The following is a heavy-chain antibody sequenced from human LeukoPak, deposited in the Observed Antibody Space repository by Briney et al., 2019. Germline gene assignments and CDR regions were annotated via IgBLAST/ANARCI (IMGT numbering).Heavy chain of an antibody. D-gene: IGHD3-10*01. J-gene: IGHJ4*02. Sequence: PGGSLRLSCTASGFTFSTCDMTWVRQAPGKGLEWVSSISGNGDGTYYADSVKGRFTISRDNSKNTLYLQMNSLRAEDTAIYYCAKRGPIYSASPGNYFDYWGQGTLVTVSS. V-gene: IGHV3-23*01. CDR2: ISGNGDGT. CDR1: GFTFSTCD. CDR3: AKRGPIYSASPGNYFDY.